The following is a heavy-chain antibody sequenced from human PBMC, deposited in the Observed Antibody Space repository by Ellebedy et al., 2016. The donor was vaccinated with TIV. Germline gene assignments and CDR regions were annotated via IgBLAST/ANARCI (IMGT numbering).Heavy chain of an antibody. V-gene: IGHV5-51*01. CDR3: AREYSSGSGRGTDV. J-gene: IGHJ6*02. D-gene: IGHD6-19*01. CDR2: IYPGDSDI. Sequence: GESLKISCRGSGYSFSNYWIAWVRQMPGKGLEWMGNIYPGDSDIKYSPSFQGQVTISADKSISTAYLQWSSLKASDTAMYYCAREYSSGSGRGTDVWGQGTTVTVSS. CDR1: GYSFSNYW.